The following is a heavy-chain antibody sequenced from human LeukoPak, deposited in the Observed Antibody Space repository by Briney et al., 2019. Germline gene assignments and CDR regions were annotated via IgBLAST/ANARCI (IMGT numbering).Heavy chain of an antibody. Sequence: ASETLSLTCTVSGGSISSYYWSWIRQPPGKGLEWIGYIYYSGSTDYNPSLKSRVTISVDTSRNQFSLKLSSVTAADTAVYYCAREGRLDDFDYWGQGTLVTVSS. CDR1: GGSISSYY. J-gene: IGHJ4*02. V-gene: IGHV4-59*12. D-gene: IGHD3-22*01. CDR3: AREGRLDDFDY. CDR2: IYYSGST.